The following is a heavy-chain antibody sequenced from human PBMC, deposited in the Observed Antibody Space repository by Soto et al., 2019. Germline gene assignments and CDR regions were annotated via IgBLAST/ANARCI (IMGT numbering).Heavy chain of an antibody. CDR3: ARSPGRAPRHFDY. CDR2: SRNRANSYTI. Sequence: GGSLRLSCAASGFSFRDHYMDWVRQAPGKGLEWIARSRNRANSYTIEYAASVKGRFTISRDDSKSSLYLQMDSLKSDDTAVYYCARSPGRAPRHFDYWGQGTLVTVSS. CDR1: GFSFRDHY. V-gene: IGHV3-72*01. J-gene: IGHJ4*02.